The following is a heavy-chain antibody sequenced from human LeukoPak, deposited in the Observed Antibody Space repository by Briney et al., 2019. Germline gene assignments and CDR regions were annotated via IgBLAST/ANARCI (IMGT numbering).Heavy chain of an antibody. CDR2: ISYDGSNK. CDR1: GFTFSSYA. D-gene: IGHD1-26*01. Sequence: GGSLRLSCAASGFTFSSYAMHWVRQAPGKGLEWVAVISYDGSNKYYADSVKGRFTISRDNAKNSLYLQMNSLRAEDTAVYYCALGATRGVADYWGQGTLVTVSS. J-gene: IGHJ4*02. V-gene: IGHV3-30*04. CDR3: ALGATRGVADY.